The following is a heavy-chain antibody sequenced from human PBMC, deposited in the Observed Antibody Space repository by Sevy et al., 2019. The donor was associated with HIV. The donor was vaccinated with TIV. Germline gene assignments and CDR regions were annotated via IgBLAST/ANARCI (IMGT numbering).Heavy chain of an antibody. D-gene: IGHD3-10*01. Sequence: GGSLRLSCAASGFTFSSYGMHWVRQAPGKGLEWVAVIWYDGSSKYYADSVKGRFTVSRDNSKNTLYLQMNSLRAEDTAVYYCARDKLLPFTVTMVREALSYYLDSWGQGTLVTVSS. CDR1: GFTFSSYG. V-gene: IGHV3-33*01. CDR2: IWYDGSSK. J-gene: IGHJ4*02. CDR3: ARDKLLPFTVTMVREALSYYLDS.